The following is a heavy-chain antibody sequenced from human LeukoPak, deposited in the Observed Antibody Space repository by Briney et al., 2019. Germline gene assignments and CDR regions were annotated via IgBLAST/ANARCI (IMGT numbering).Heavy chain of an antibody. V-gene: IGHV3-33*01. CDR3: ARVYRGYYYMDV. CDR1: GFTFSSYG. CDR2: IWYDGSNK. Sequence: GGSLRLSCAASGFTFSSYGMHWVRQAPGKGLEWVAVIWYDGSNKYYADSVKGQFTISRDNSKNTLYLQMNSLRAEDTAVYYCARVYRGYYYMDVWGKGTTVTVSS. J-gene: IGHJ6*03. D-gene: IGHD1-26*01.